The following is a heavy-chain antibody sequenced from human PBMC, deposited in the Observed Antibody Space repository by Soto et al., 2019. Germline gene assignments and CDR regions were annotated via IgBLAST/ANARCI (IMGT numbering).Heavy chain of an antibody. J-gene: IGHJ3*02. Sequence: GASVKVSCKASGYTFTSSYMHWVRKAPGQGLEWMGIINPSGGSTSYAQKFQGRVTMTRDTSTSTVYMELSSLRSEDTAVYYCARDNTPSIYDTLGAFDIWGQGTMVTVSS. CDR3: ARDNTPSIYDTLGAFDI. V-gene: IGHV1-46*01. D-gene: IGHD3-3*01. CDR1: GYTFTSSY. CDR2: INPSGGST.